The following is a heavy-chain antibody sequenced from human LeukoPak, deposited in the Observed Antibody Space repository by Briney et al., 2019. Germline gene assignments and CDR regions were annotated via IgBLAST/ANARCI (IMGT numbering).Heavy chain of an antibody. Sequence: PGGSLRLSCAASGFTFSSYAMSWVRQAPGKGLEWVSAISGSGGSTYYADSVKGRFTISSDNAKNTLYLQMNSLRAEDTAVYYCARDLTPYGDRYFDYWGQGTLVTVSS. CDR3: ARDLTPYGDRYFDY. D-gene: IGHD4-17*01. CDR2: ISGSGGST. CDR1: GFTFSSYA. V-gene: IGHV3-23*01. J-gene: IGHJ4*02.